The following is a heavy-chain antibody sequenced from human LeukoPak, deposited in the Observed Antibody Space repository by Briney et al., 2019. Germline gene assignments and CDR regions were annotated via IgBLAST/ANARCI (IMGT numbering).Heavy chain of an antibody. V-gene: IGHV1-2*02. J-gene: IGHJ5*02. CDR2: INPNSGGT. CDR1: GYTFTGYY. D-gene: IGHD3-10*01. CDR3: ARVPWFGEGDWFDP. Sequence: ASVKVSCKASGYTFTGYYMHWVRQAPGQGLEWMGWINPNSGGTNYAQKFQGRVTMTRDTSISTAYMELSRLRSDDTAVYYCARVPWFGEGDWFDPWAREPWSPSPQ.